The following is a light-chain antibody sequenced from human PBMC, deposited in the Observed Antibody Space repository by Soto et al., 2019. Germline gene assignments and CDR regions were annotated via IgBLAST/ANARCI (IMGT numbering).Light chain of an antibody. CDR3: QQSNVIPIN. CDR1: RSVSTH. CDR2: AAS. J-gene: IGKJ5*01. Sequence: DIQMTQSPSSLCASVGDRVTITCRASRSVSTHLNWYQQKPGKAPKLLIYAASSLQSGVPSRFSGSGSGTDFTLTISSLQPEDFATYYCQQSNVIPINFGQGTRLEIK. V-gene: IGKV1-39*01.